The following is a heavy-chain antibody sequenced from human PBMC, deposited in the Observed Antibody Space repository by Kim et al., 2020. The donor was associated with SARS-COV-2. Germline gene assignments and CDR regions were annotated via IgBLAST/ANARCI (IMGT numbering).Heavy chain of an antibody. V-gene: IGHV4-39*01. CDR2: IYYSGST. Sequence: SETLSLTCTVSGGSISSSSYYWGWIRQPPGKGLEWIGSIYYSGSTYYNPSLKSRVTISVDTSKNQFSLKLSSVTAADTAVYYCARMTTVTPFFDYWGQGTLVTVSS. CDR1: GGSISSSSYY. D-gene: IGHD4-17*01. J-gene: IGHJ4*02. CDR3: ARMTTVTPFFDY.